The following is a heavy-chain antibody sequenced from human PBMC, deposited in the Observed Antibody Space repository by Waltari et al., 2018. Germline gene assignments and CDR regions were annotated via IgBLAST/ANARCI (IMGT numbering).Heavy chain of an antibody. Sequence: QVQLVQSGAEVKKPGASVKVSCKASGYTFTSYAMHWVRQAPGQRLEWMGWINAGNGNTKDSQKFQGRVTITRDTSASTAYMELSSLRSEDTAVYYCARAKRYSSSPPDYWGQGTLVTVSS. CDR3: ARAKRYSSSPPDY. V-gene: IGHV1-3*01. CDR2: INAGNGNT. J-gene: IGHJ4*02. D-gene: IGHD6-13*01. CDR1: GYTFTSYA.